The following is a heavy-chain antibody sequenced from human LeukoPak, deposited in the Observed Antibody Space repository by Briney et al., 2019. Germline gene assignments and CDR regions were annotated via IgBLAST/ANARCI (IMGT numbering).Heavy chain of an antibody. Sequence: GSLRLSFAASGFTVITNDMTWVRQAPGKGLEWVSVLYSDGNTKYAHSVQGRFTISRDNSENTLYLEMNSLSPDDTAVYYCARGVEPLAANTLAYWGQGTLVTVSS. D-gene: IGHD1-14*01. V-gene: IGHV3-53*01. J-gene: IGHJ4*01. CDR1: GFTVITND. CDR3: ARGVEPLAANTLAY. CDR2: LYSDGNT.